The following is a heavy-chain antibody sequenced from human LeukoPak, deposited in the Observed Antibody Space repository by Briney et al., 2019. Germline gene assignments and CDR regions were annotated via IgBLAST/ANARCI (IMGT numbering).Heavy chain of an antibody. J-gene: IGHJ3*02. D-gene: IGHD3-22*01. CDR1: GYTFTSYD. CDR2: MDGNSGKT. CDR3: ARLYYYASSGYDALDI. V-gene: IGHV1-8*01. Sequence: ASVKVSCKTSGYTFTSYDNNWVRQVTGQGLGWVGGMDGNSGKTAYAQNFLGRVTITRNTSISTAYMELSSLRSEDTAVYYCARLYYYASSGYDALDIWGQGTMVAVSS.